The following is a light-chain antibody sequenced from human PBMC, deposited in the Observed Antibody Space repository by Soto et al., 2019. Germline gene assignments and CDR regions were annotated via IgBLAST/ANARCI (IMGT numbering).Light chain of an antibody. V-gene: IGKV1-17*01. CDR3: LQHNSYPRT. CDR2: STY. J-gene: IGKJ1*01. CDR1: QDIGND. Sequence: DIQMTQSPSSLSASVGDRVTITCRASQDIGNDLGWYQQKPGKAPKRLIYSTYSLQTGVPSRFSGSGSGTDFSLIISLLQHADSATYFCLQHNSYPRTCGQGTKVEV.